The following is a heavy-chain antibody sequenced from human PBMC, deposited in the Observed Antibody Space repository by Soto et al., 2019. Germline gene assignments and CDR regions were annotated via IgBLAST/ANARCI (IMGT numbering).Heavy chain of an antibody. CDR3: ARGGGSSPFDY. CDR2: ISHRSLTI. Sequence: PVGSLRLSCAASGFRFSDFYMTWFRQSPERGLEWLAYISHRSLTIYHARSVKDRFTISRDDATDSLYLQMNSLRVEDTAVYFCARGGGSSPFDYWGQGTVVTVSS. CDR1: GFRFSDFY. J-gene: IGHJ4*02. V-gene: IGHV3-11*01. D-gene: IGHD6-6*01.